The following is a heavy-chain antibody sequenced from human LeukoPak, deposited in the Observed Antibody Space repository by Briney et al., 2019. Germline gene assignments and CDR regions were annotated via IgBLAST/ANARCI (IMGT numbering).Heavy chain of an antibody. D-gene: IGHD5-18*01. CDR3: ARDRNFPSGGIQLWLFDY. J-gene: IGHJ4*02. V-gene: IGHV1-2*02. CDR1: GYTFTCYY. CDR2: INPNSGGT. Sequence: ASVKVSCKASGYTFTCYYMHWVRQAPGQGLEWMGGINPNSGGTNYAQKFQGRVTMTRDTSISTAYMELSRLRSDDTAVYYCARDRNFPSGGIQLWLFDYWGQGTLVTVSS.